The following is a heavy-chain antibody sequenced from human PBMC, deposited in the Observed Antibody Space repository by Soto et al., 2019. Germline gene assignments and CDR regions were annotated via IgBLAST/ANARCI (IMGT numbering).Heavy chain of an antibody. V-gene: IGHV3-23*01. CDR3: AKGLEYQLPTEISYFDP. Sequence: QPGGSLRLSCAASGFTFSSYTMSWVRQAPGKGLEWVSAISGSGGSTYYADSVKGRFTISRDNSKNTLYLQMNSLRAEDTAVYYCAKGLEYQLPTEISYFDPWGQGTLVTVSS. D-gene: IGHD2-2*01. CDR1: GFTFSSYT. J-gene: IGHJ5*02. CDR2: ISGSGGST.